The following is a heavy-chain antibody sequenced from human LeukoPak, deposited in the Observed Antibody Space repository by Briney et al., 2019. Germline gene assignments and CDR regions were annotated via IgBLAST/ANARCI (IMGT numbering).Heavy chain of an antibody. CDR3: ARRGYKAPFDY. J-gene: IGHJ4*02. Sequence: RGESLKISCKGSGYSFTNYWIAWVRQMPGKGLEWVGIIYPGDSDTRYSPSFQGQVTISADKSISTAYLQWGSLKASDTAMYYCARRGYKAPFDYWGQGTLVTVSS. CDR2: IYPGDSDT. V-gene: IGHV5-51*01. D-gene: IGHD5-24*01. CDR1: GYSFTNYW.